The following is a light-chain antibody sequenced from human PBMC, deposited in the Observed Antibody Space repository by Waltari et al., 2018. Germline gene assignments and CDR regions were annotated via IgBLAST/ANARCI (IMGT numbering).Light chain of an antibody. Sequence: DILMTQSPSTLSASVGDRVTITRRASQSINTYLAWYQQKPGKAPKLLIYGASTLESGVPGRFSGTGSGTEFTLTISSLQPDDFATYYCQRYNSYANTFGQGTKVDIK. CDR1: QSINTY. CDR3: QRYNSYANT. V-gene: IGKV1-5*01. J-gene: IGKJ2*01. CDR2: GAS.